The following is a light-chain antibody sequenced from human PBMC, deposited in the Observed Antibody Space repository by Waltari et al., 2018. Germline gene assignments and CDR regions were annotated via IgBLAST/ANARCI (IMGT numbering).Light chain of an antibody. Sequence: IVMTQSPLSLPVTPGEPASISCRSSQSLLASNGNDYLDWYLQKPGQSPQLLIYLGSDRASGVPDRFNGSGSGSNFTLTISRVEAADVGVYYCMQALQTPRTFGQGTKLEIK. CDR3: MQALQTPRT. CDR2: LGS. CDR1: QSLLASNGNDY. V-gene: IGKV2-28*01. J-gene: IGKJ2*01.